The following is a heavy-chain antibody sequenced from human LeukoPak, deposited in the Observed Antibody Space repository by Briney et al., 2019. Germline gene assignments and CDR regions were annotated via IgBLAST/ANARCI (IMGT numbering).Heavy chain of an antibody. Sequence: SETLSLTCTVSGGSISSYYWSWIRQPAGKGLGWIGRIYTSGSTNYNPSLKSRVTMSVDTSKNQFSLKLSSVTAADTAVYYCARANLGGHGFDLWGRGTLVTVSS. CDR2: IYTSGST. CDR3: ARANLGGHGFDL. CDR1: GGSISSYY. D-gene: IGHD2-15*01. J-gene: IGHJ2*01. V-gene: IGHV4-4*07.